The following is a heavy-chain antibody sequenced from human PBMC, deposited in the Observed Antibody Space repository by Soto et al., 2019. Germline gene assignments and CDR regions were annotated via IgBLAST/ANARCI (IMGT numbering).Heavy chain of an antibody. CDR1: VFTFISYG. CDR3: AKDQRWLQLGNAFDI. V-gene: IGHV3-30*18. J-gene: IGHJ3*02. D-gene: IGHD5-12*01. CDR2: ISYDGSNK. Sequence: PGWSLRLSCASSVFTFISYGMHWVRQAPGKGLEWVAVISYDGSNKYYADSVKGRFTISRDNSKNTLYLQMNSLRAEDTAVYYCAKDQRWLQLGNAFDIWGQGTMVTVSS.